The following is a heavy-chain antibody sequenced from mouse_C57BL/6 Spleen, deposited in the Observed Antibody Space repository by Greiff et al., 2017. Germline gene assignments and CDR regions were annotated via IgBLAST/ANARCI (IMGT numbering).Heavy chain of an antibody. CDR1: GFTFTDYY. J-gene: IGHJ2*01. Sequence: EVMLVESGGGLVQPGGSLSLSCAASGFTFTDYYMSWVRQPPGKALEWLGFIRNKANGYTTEYSASVKGRFTISRDNSQSILYLQMNALRAEDSATYYCARLYYGNYVPYFDYWGQGTTLTVSS. CDR2: IRNKANGYTT. D-gene: IGHD2-1*01. CDR3: ARLYYGNYVPYFDY. V-gene: IGHV7-3*01.